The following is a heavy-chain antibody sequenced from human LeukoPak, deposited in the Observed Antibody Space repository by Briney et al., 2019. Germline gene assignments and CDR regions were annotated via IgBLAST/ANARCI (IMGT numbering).Heavy chain of an antibody. D-gene: IGHD2-2*01. CDR2: IYTSGST. CDR3: ARHIIVVVPAARAVGNWFDP. Sequence: SETLSLTCTVSGGSISSYYWSWIRQPPGKGLEWIGYIYTSGSTNYNPSLKSRVTISVDTSKNQFSLKLSSVTAADTAGYYCARHIIVVVPAARAVGNWFDPWGQGTLVTVSS. J-gene: IGHJ5*02. V-gene: IGHV4-4*09. CDR1: GGSISSYY.